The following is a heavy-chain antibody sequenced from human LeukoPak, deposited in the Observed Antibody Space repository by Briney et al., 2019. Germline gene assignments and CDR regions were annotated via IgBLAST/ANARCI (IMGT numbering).Heavy chain of an antibody. D-gene: IGHD3-9*01. CDR3: ARAQFRYFDWLLPDFDY. CDR2: INPNSGGT. J-gene: IGHJ4*02. Sequence: ASVKVSCKASGYTFTSYDINWVRQATGQGLEWMGWINPNSGGTNYAQKFQGRVTMTRDTSISTAYMELSRLRSDDTAVYYCARAQFRYFDWLLPDFDYWGQGTLVTVSS. CDR1: GYTFTSYD. V-gene: IGHV1-2*02.